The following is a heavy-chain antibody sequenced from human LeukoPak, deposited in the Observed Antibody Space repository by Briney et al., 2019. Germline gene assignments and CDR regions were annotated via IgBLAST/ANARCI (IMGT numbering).Heavy chain of an antibody. V-gene: IGHV4-38-2*01. J-gene: IGHJ5*02. CDR1: DYSISSAYY. D-gene: IGHD3-3*01. CDR3: ARKKRFLDPFDL. CDR2: IYHSGRT. Sequence: PSETLSLTCAVSDYSISSAYYWGWIRQPPGKGLAWIGSIYHSGRTYCNPSLQSRVTISADTSKNQFSLKLTSVTAGATAIYYCARKKRFLDPFDLWGQGTLVTVSS.